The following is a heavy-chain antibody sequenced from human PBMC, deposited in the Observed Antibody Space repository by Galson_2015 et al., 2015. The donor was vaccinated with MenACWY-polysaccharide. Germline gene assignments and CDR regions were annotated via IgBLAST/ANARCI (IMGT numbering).Heavy chain of an antibody. J-gene: IGHJ6*02. D-gene: IGHD2-2*01. CDR3: AREAEYCSSSSCSYYYYGMDV. CDR1: GFTFSSYW. Sequence: SLRLSCAASGFTFSSYWMSWVRQAPGKGLAWVANIKQDGSEKYYVDSVKGRFTISRDNAKNSLYLQMNSLRAEDTAVYYCAREAEYCSSSSCSYYYYGMDVWGQGTTVTVSS. CDR2: IKQDGSEK. V-gene: IGHV3-7*01.